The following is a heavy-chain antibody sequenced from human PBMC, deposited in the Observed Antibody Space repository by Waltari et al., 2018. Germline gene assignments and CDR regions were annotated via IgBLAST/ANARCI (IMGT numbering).Heavy chain of an antibody. CDR3: AKTSGYDFVRSWLNYYYGMDV. CDR1: GFTFSSYA. J-gene: IGHJ6*02. Sequence: EVQLLESGGGLVQPGGSLRLSCAASGFTFSSYAMSWVRQAPGKGLEWVSAISGSGGSTYYADAVKGRFTITRDNSKNTLYLQMNSLRAEDTAVYYCAKTSGYDFVRSWLNYYYGMDVWGQGTTVTVSS. CDR2: ISGSGGST. V-gene: IGHV3-23*01. D-gene: IGHD5-12*01.